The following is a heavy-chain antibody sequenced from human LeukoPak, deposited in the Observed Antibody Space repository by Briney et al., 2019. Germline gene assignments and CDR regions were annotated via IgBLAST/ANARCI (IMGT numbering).Heavy chain of an antibody. D-gene: IGHD6-13*01. J-gene: IGHJ4*02. CDR3: ARVKGGIAAAGNYFDY. CDR1: GFAFSSYA. V-gene: IGHV3-30-3*01. CDR2: VSYDGGSK. Sequence: GGSLXLSCAASGFAFSSYAMHWVRQGPGKGLEWVALVSYDGGSKYYADSVKGRITISRDNSKNTLHLQMNSLRTEDTAVYYCARVKGGIAAAGNYFDYWGQGTLVTVSS.